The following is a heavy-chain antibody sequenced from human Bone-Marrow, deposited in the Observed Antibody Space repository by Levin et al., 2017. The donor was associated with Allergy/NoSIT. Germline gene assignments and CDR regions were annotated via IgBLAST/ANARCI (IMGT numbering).Heavy chain of an antibody. Sequence: GGSLRLSCKTSGYTFSIYGIGWVRQAPGQGLEWMGWISAYSGNTNYAQKFQGRVTMTTDTSTSTAYMELRSLRSDDTAVYFCARVGELRLDYWGQGTLVTVSS. J-gene: IGHJ4*02. CDR3: ARVGELRLDY. D-gene: IGHD3-10*01. CDR1: GYTFSIYG. V-gene: IGHV1-18*01. CDR2: ISAYSGNT.